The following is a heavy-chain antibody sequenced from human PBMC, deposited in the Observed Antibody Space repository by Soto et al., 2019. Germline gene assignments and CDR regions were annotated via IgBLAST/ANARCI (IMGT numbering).Heavy chain of an antibody. V-gene: IGHV3-21*01. Sequence: VQLVESGGGVVQPGRSLRLSCAASGFTFSSYAMHWVRQAPGKGLEWVSSISSSSSYIYYADSVKGRFTISRDNAKNSLYLQMNSLRAEDTAVYYCARDVSSSSPYYFDYWGQGTLVTVSS. CDR1: GFTFSSYA. J-gene: IGHJ4*02. D-gene: IGHD6-6*01. CDR3: ARDVSSSSPYYFDY. CDR2: ISSSSSYI.